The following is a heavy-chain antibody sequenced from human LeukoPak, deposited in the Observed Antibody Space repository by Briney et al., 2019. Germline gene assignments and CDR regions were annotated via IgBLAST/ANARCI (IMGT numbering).Heavy chain of an antibody. CDR1: GGSISSGGYY. CDR3: ATVVRAVTGSFYI. Sequence: SQTLSLTCTVSGGSISSGGYYWSWLRQPPGKGLEWIGYIYHSGSTYYNTSLKSRVTISVDRSKNQFSVKLSSVTAADTAVNYCATVVRAVTGSFYIGGQGPIVTVS. CDR2: IYHSGST. J-gene: IGHJ3*02. D-gene: IGHD3-9*01. V-gene: IGHV4-30-2*01.